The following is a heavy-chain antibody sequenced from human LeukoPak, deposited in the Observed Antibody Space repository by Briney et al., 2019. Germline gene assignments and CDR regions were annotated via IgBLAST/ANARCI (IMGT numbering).Heavy chain of an antibody. J-gene: IGHJ4*02. V-gene: IGHV4-34*01. D-gene: IGHD4-11*01. CDR1: VGSFSGYY. CDR2: INHSGST. CDR3: ARRGDYSNYQALDY. Sequence: PSETLSLTCAVYVGSFSGYYWSWIRQPPGKGLEWIGEINHSGSTNYNPSLKSRVTISVDTSKNQFSLKLSSVTAADTAVYYCARRGDYSNYQALDYWGQGTLVTVSS.